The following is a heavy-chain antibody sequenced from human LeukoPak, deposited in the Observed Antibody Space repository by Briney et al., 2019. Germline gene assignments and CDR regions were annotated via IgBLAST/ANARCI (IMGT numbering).Heavy chain of an antibody. J-gene: IGHJ4*02. V-gene: IGHV1-18*01. CDR3: VRDPGELIVATTFDY. D-gene: IGHD5-12*01. Sequence: ASVKVSCKTSGYDFISYGFSWVRQAPGQGLEWMGWISASNGNTKYAQKFQGRVTMTTDSSTNTAYMDLRSLRFDDTAVYYCVRDPGELIVATTFDYWGQGTLVTVSS. CDR2: ISASNGNT. CDR1: GYDFISYG.